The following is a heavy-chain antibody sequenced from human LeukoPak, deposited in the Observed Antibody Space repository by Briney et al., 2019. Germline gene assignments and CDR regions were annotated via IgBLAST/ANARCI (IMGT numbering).Heavy chain of an antibody. V-gene: IGHV4-59*01. CDR3: ARGSFLAVAGMVGGDY. Sequence: SETLSLTCTVSGGSISSYYWSWIRQPPGKGLEWIGYIYYSGSTNYNPSLKSRVTISVDTSKNQFSLKLSSVTAADTAVYYCARGSFLAVAGMVGGDYWGQGTLVTVSS. CDR2: IYYSGST. D-gene: IGHD6-19*01. J-gene: IGHJ4*02. CDR1: GGSISSYY.